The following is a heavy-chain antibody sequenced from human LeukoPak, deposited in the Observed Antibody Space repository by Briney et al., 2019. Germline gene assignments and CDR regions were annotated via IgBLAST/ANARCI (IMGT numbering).Heavy chain of an antibody. V-gene: IGHV3-23*01. Sequence: GGSLRLSCAASGFTFSSYVMSWVRQAPGKGLDWVSVISGSGGTTYYADSVKGRFTISRDNSKNTLYLQMNSLRAEDTAIYYCAKDSSTTVTTKGGPRRSFDYWGLGTLITVSS. CDR3: AKDSSTTVTTKGGPRRSFDY. CDR1: GFTFSSYV. D-gene: IGHD4-17*01. CDR2: ISGSGGTT. J-gene: IGHJ4*02.